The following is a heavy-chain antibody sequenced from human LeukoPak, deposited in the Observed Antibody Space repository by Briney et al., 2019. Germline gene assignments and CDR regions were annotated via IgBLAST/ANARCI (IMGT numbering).Heavy chain of an antibody. CDR2: FNPDSGGT. D-gene: IGHD6-13*01. CDR3: ARQQQLLDY. Sequence: GASVKVSCKASGYTFTGYYMHWVRQARGQGLEWMGWFNPDSGGTHYAQKFQGRVTMTRDTSISTAYMELNRLRSDDTAVYYCARQQQLLDYWGQGTLVTVSS. J-gene: IGHJ4*02. V-gene: IGHV1-2*02. CDR1: GYTFTGYY.